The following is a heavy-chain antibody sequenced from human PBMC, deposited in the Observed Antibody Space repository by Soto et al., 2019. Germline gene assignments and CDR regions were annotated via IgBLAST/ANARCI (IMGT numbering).Heavy chain of an antibody. CDR3: AKASSHGSGSYITPYYFDS. CDR1: GFTFNNYA. CDR2: ISGSGQRT. Sequence: EVQLLESGGGLVQPGGSLRLSCAASGFTFNNYAMSWVRQAPGKGLEWVSVISGSGQRTSYADSVKGRFTVSRDNSKNTVDLHMKSLRAEDTAVYYCAKASSHGSGSYITPYYFDSWGQGTLITVSS. D-gene: IGHD3-10*01. J-gene: IGHJ4*02. V-gene: IGHV3-23*01.